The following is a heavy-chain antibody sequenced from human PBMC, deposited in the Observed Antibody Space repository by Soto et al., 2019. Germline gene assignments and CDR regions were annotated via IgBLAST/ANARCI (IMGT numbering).Heavy chain of an antibody. CDR3: VRFASSGWYTGGY. CDR1: GYTFTQYE. CDR2: ISPYSGNT. D-gene: IGHD6-19*01. V-gene: IGHV1-18*01. J-gene: IGHJ4*02. Sequence: QVQLVQSGAEVKKPGASVKVSCKASGYTFTQYEIGWVRQAPGQGLEWMGWISPYSGNTNYAQKLQGRVTMTTDTSMSTGYMELRSLRSDDPAVYYCVRFASSGWYTGGYWGQGTLVTVSS.